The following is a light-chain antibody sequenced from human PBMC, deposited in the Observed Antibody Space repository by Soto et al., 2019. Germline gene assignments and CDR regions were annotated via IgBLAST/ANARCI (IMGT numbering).Light chain of an antibody. Sequence: DIQMTQSPSTLSASVGDRVTITCRASQSLSSWLAWYQQKPGKAPKLLIYAASTLEPGVPSRFSGSGFGTDFTLSISSLQPEDFATYYCQKYNGAPFTFGPGTKVDIK. CDR3: QKYNGAPFT. CDR1: QSLSSW. CDR2: AAS. V-gene: IGKV1-27*01. J-gene: IGKJ3*01.